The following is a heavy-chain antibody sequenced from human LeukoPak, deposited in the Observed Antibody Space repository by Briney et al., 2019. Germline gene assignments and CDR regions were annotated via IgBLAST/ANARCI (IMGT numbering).Heavy chain of an antibody. V-gene: IGHV4-39*01. CDR2: VYYTGST. CDR1: GGSISSTSCY. J-gene: IGHJ5*02. CDR3: ARQLGDGYNLVYWFDP. Sequence: KPSETLSLTCTVSGGSISSTSCYWGWIRQSPGKGLEWIGSVYYTGSTQDNPSLKGRVTISEDTSKNQFSLKLTSVTAEDTAVYYCARQLGDGYNLVYWFDPWGQGTLVTVSS. D-gene: IGHD5-24*01.